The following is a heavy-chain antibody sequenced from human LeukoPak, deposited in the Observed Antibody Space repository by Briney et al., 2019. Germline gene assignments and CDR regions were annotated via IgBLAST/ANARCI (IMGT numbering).Heavy chain of an antibody. D-gene: IGHD3-16*01. CDR1: GYTFTSYY. Sequence: ASVKVSCKASGYTFTSYYMHWVRQAPGQGLEWMGIIYPGDSDTRYSPSFQGQVTISADKSISTAYLQWSSLKASDTAMYYCARRGGLGYGMDVWGQGTTVTVSS. V-gene: IGHV5-51*01. J-gene: IGHJ6*02. CDR3: ARRGGLGYGMDV. CDR2: IYPGDSDT.